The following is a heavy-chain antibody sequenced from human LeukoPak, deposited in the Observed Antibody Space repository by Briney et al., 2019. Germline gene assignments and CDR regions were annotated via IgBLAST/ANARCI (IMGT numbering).Heavy chain of an antibody. CDR1: GGSFSGYY. J-gene: IGHJ4*02. CDR3: ARGYSSSWYYFDY. D-gene: IGHD6-13*01. CDR2: INHSGST. Sequence: LETLSLTCAVYGGSFSGYYWSWIRQPPGKGLEWIGEINHSGSTNYNPSLKSRVTISVDTSKNQFSLKLSSVTAADTAIYYCARGYSSSWYYFDYWGQGTLVTVSS. V-gene: IGHV4-34*01.